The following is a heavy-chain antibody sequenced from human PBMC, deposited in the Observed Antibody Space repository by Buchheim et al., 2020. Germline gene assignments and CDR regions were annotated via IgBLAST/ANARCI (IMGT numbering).Heavy chain of an antibody. Sequence: EVQLVESGGGLVQPGGSLRLSCAASGFTFSSYSMNWVRQAPGKGLEWVSYISSSSSTIYYADSVKGRFTISRDTAKNSLYLQMNSLRDEDTAVYYCARDSSYCSSTSCYYYYGMDVWGQGTT. D-gene: IGHD2-2*01. CDR2: ISSSSSTI. J-gene: IGHJ6*02. CDR1: GFTFSSYS. CDR3: ARDSSYCSSTSCYYYYGMDV. V-gene: IGHV3-48*02.